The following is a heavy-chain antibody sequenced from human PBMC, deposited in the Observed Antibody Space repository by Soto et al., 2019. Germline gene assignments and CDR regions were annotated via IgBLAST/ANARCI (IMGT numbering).Heavy chain of an antibody. CDR3: ARDRGSSWHHDAFDI. CDR2: IWYDGSNK. V-gene: IGHV3-33*01. Sequence: QVQLVESGGGVVQPGRSLRLSCAASGFTFSSYGMHWVRQAPGKGLEWVAVIWYDGSNKYYADSVKGRFTISRDNSKYTLYLQMNSLRAEDTAVYYCARDRGSSWHHDAFDIWGQGTMVTVSS. CDR1: GFTFSSYG. D-gene: IGHD6-13*01. J-gene: IGHJ3*02.